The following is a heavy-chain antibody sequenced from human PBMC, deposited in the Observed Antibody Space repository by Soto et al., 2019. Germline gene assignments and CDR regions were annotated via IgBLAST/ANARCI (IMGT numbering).Heavy chain of an antibody. D-gene: IGHD2-15*01. CDR3: ARADNPYCSGGSCYFDY. J-gene: IGHJ4*02. V-gene: IGHV3-48*02. CDR1: GFTFSSYS. Sequence: GGSLRLSCAASGFTFSSYSMNWVRQAPGKGLEWVSYISSSSSTIYYADSVKGRFTISRDNAKNSLYLQMSSLRDEDTAVYYCARADNPYCSGGSCYFDYWGQGTLVTVSS. CDR2: ISSSSSTI.